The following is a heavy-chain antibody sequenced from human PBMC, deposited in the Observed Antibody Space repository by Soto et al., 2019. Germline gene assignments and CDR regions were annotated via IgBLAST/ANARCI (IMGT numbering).Heavy chain of an antibody. CDR2: ISGSGGST. J-gene: IGHJ3*02. CDR3: AKRKDAFDI. Sequence: PGGALRLSCSASGFTFSSYHMSWVRQAPGKGLEWVSAISGSGGSTYYADSVKGRFTISRDNSKNTLYLQMNSLRAEDTAVYYCAKRKDAFDIWGQGTMVTVSS. V-gene: IGHV3-23*01. CDR1: GFTFSSYH.